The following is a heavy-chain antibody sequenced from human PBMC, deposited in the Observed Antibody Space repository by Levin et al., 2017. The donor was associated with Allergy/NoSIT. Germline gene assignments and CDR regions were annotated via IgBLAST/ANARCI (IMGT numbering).Heavy chain of an antibody. J-gene: IGHJ4*02. CDR3: ADGRYYDFWSGYFRF. CDR2: VSWNSGTI. CDR1: GFAFEDFA. Sequence: PGGSLRLSCVVSGFAFEDFAMHWVRQAPGKGLEWVSGVSWNSGTIAYADSVKGRFTVSRENAKNSLYLQMDSLRTEDTAFYYCADGRYYDFWSGYFRFWSQGSLVTVSS. D-gene: IGHD3-3*01. V-gene: IGHV3-9*01.